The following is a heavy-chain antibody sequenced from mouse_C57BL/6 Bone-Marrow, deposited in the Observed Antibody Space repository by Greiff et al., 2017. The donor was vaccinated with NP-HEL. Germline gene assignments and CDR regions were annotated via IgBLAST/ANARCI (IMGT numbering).Heavy chain of an antibody. V-gene: IGHV5-4*01. CDR3: ARDEGLSTVVASSYYFDY. CDR2: ISDGGSYT. Sequence: EVHLVESGGGLVKPGGSLKLSCAASGFTFSSYAMSWVRQTPEKRLEWVATISDGGSYTYYPDNVKGRFTISRDNAKNNLYLQMSHLKSEDTAMYYCARDEGLSTVVASSYYFDYWGQGTTLTVSS. D-gene: IGHD1-1*01. CDR1: GFTFSSYA. J-gene: IGHJ2*01.